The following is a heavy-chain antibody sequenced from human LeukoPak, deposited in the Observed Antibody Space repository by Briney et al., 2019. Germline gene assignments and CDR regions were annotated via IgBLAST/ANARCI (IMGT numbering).Heavy chain of an antibody. CDR2: TRNKAYNYTT. D-gene: IGHD2-21*02. CDR1: GFTFSDHY. J-gene: IGHJ4*02. V-gene: IGHV3-72*01. CDR3: VRVARDFRFDC. Sequence: GGSLRLSCAASGFTFSDHYMDWVRQAPGKGLEWVGRTRNKAYNYTTEYAASVKGRFTISRDDSKNSLYLQMNSLKTEDTAVYFCVRVARDFRFDCWGQGTLVTVSS.